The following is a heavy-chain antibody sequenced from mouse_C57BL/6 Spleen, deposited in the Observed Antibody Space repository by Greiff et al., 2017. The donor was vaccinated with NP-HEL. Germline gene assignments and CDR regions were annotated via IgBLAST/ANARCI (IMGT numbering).Heavy chain of an antibody. CDR3: TRGGYYPFDY. D-gene: IGHD2-3*01. V-gene: IGHV6-6*01. J-gene: IGHJ2*01. CDR2: IRNKANNHAT. CDR1: GFTFSDAW. Sequence: EVQRVESGGGLVQPGGSMKLSCAASGFTFSDAWMDWVRQSPEKGLEWVAEIRNKANNHATYYAESVKGRFTISRDDSKSSVYLQMNSLRAEDTGIYYCTRGGYYPFDYWGQGTTLTVSS.